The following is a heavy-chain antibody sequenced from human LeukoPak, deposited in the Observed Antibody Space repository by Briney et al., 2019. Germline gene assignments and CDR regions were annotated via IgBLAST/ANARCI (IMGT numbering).Heavy chain of an antibody. J-gene: IGHJ4*02. Sequence: GGSLRLSCAASGFTFTNYAMGWVRQAPGKGLEWVSTTVGSGLITYYAKSVKGRFTISRDNAKNSLYLQMNSLRAEDTAVYYCASRSSSWYYWGQGTLVTVSS. V-gene: IGHV3-23*01. CDR1: GFTFTNYA. D-gene: IGHD6-13*01. CDR3: ASRSSSWYY. CDR2: TVGSGLIT.